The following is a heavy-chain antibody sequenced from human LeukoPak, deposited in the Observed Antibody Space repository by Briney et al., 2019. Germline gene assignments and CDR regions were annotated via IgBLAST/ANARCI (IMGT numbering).Heavy chain of an antibody. Sequence: GGSLRLSCAASGFTFDDYGMSWVRQAPGKGLEWVSGINWNGGSTGYADSVKGRFTISRDNAKNSLYLQMNSLRAEDTALYYCARDLPTYYDFWSGYLNWFDPWGQGTLVTVSS. D-gene: IGHD3-3*01. CDR2: INWNGGST. J-gene: IGHJ5*02. CDR1: GFTFDDYG. V-gene: IGHV3-20*04. CDR3: ARDLPTYYDFWSGYLNWFDP.